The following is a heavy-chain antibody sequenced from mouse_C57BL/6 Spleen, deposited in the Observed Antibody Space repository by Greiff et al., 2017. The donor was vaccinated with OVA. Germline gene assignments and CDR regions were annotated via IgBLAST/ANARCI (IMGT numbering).Heavy chain of an antibody. CDR2: ISDGGSYT. Sequence: EVQRVESGGGLVKPGGSLKLSCAASGFTFSSYAMSWVRQTPEKRLEWVATISDGGSYTYYPDNVKGRFTISRDNAKNNLYLQMSHLKSEDTAMYYCARGDFTTVVALDYWGQGTTLTVSS. CDR3: ARGDFTTVVALDY. J-gene: IGHJ2*01. D-gene: IGHD1-1*01. V-gene: IGHV5-4*01. CDR1: GFTFSSYA.